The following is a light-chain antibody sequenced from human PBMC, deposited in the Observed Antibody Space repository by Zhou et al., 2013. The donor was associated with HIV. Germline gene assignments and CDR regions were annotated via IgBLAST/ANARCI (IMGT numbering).Light chain of an antibody. Sequence: DIQMTQSPSSLSASVGDRVTITCRASQGIGYSLAWYQQKPGKVPKLLIYTASILLSGVPSRFSGMRSGTDFTLTISSLQLEDVATYYCQKCNSRPWTFGQGTKVEI. CDR2: TAS. CDR3: QKCNSRPWT. V-gene: IGKV1-27*01. CDR1: QGIGYS. J-gene: IGKJ1*01.